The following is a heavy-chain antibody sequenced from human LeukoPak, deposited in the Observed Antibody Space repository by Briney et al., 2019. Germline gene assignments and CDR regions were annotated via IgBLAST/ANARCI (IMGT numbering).Heavy chain of an antibody. CDR3: ARRSAAQAFDY. CDR1: GFTFNNYA. D-gene: IGHD4-17*01. CDR2: ISSGGGSTYYA. Sequence: GGSLRLSCAASGFTFNNYAMSWVRQAPGKGLEWVSTISSGGGSTYYAYYADSVGGRFTLSRDNSKNTLYLQMNSLRAEDTAIYYCARRSAAQAFDYWGQGTLVTVSS. J-gene: IGHJ4*02. V-gene: IGHV3-23*01.